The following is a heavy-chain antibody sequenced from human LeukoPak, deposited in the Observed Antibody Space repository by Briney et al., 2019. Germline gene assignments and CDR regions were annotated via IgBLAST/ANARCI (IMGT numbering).Heavy chain of an antibody. CDR1: GGSISSYY. Sequence: SETLSLTCTVSGGSISSYYWSWIRQPPGKGLEWIGYIYYSGSTNYNPSLKSRVTISVDTSKNQFSLKLSSVTAADTAVYYCARTPIAVVVAAIYYFDYWGQGTLVTVSS. CDR3: ARTPIAVVVAAIYYFDY. CDR2: IYYSGST. V-gene: IGHV4-59*01. J-gene: IGHJ4*02. D-gene: IGHD2-15*01.